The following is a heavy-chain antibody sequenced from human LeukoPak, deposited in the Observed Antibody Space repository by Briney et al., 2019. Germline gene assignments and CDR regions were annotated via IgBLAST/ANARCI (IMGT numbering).Heavy chain of an antibody. J-gene: IGHJ6*03. CDR1: GGSFSGYY. D-gene: IGHD2-21*02. CDR2: INHSGST. V-gene: IGHV4-34*01. CDR3: ARLRLPGHYYMDV. Sequence: PSETLSLTCAVYGGSFSGYYWSWIRQPPGKGLEWIGEINHSGSTNYNPSLKSRVTISVDTSKNQFSLKLSSVTAADTAVYYCARLRLPGHYYMDVWGKGTTVTVSS.